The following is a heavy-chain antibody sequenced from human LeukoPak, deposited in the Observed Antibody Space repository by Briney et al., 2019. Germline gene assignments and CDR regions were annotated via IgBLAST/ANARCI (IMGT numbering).Heavy chain of an antibody. V-gene: IGHV1-2*06. J-gene: IGHJ6*03. CDR2: INPNSGDP. D-gene: IGHD2-8*01. CDR3: ARSARHCNNGACFTDYYIDL. Sequence: GASVKVSCKTSGYTFTDSYIHWVRQAPGQGLEWMGRINPNSGDPNYPQKFQGRVTMTRDTSISTAYMEMSSLTSDDTAVYYCARSARHCNNGACFTDYYIDLWGKGTTVIVSS. CDR1: GYTFTDSY.